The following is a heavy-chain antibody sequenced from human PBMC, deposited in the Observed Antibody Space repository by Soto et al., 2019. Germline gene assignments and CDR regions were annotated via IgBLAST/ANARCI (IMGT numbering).Heavy chain of an antibody. CDR3: ARATRTWYYDL. Sequence: QVQLEQSGAEVKKHGASVKVSCKASGYTFSNYDIQWVRQGTGQGLEWMGWMNPKSGNTGYAQEFKGRVTMTRDTSITTAYMEVNSLKSEDTAVYYCARATRTWYYDLWGRGTLVTVAS. CDR2: MNPKSGNT. CDR1: GYTFSNYD. V-gene: IGHV1-8*01. J-gene: IGHJ2*01.